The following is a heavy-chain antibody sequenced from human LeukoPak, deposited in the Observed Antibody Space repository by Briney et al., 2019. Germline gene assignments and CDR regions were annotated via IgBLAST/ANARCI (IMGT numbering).Heavy chain of an antibody. CDR1: GFTFSSFG. V-gene: IGHV3-33*01. Sequence: GGSLRLSCAASGFTFSSFGFHWVRQAPGKGLEWVALIWYDGSKKYHAGSVKGRFTISRDSSDSTLYLQMNSLRAEDTAVYYCARSHSSSWYLPLNWGQGTLVTVSS. CDR2: IWYDGSKK. D-gene: IGHD6-13*01. CDR3: ARSHSSSWYLPLN. J-gene: IGHJ4*02.